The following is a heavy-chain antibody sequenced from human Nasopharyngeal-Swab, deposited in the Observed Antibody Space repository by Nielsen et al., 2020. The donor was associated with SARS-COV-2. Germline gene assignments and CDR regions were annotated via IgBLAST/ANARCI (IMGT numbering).Heavy chain of an antibody. D-gene: IGHD2-2*01. V-gene: IGHV1-69*06. J-gene: IGHJ6*02. CDR2: IIPIFGTA. Sequence: SVKVSCKASGGTFSSYAISWVRQAPGQGLEWMGGIIPIFGTANYAQEFQGRVTITADKSTSTAYMELSSLRSEDTAVYYCARPIGGPGEYQLHGSYYYYGMDVWGQGTTVTVSS. CDR3: ARPIGGPGEYQLHGSYYYYGMDV. CDR1: GGTFSSYA.